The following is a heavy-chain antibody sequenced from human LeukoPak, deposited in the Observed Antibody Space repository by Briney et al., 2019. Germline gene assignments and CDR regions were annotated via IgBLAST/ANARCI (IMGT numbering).Heavy chain of an antibody. CDR2: ISAYNGNT. CDR1: GYTFTSYG. V-gene: IGHV1-18*01. J-gene: IGHJ6*02. Sequence: ASVKVSCKASGYTFTSYGISWVRQAPGQGLEWMGWISAYNGNTNYAQKLQGRVTMTTDTSTSTAYMELSRLRSDDTAVYYCARDRTPGYYYYGMDVWGQGTTVTVSS. CDR3: ARDRTPGYYYYGMDV. D-gene: IGHD2-2*01.